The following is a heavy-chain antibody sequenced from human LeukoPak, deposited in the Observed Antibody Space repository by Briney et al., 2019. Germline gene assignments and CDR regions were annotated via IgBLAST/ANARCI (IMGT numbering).Heavy chain of an antibody. V-gene: IGHV1-69*06. CDR1: GGTFSSYA. CDR3: ASSIRSGSSSWYVSDY. D-gene: IGHD6-13*01. Sequence: SVKVSCKASGGTFSSYAISWVRQAPGQGLEWMGGIIPIFGTANYAQKFQGRVTITADKSTSTAYMELSSLRSEDTAVYYCASSIRSGSSSWYVSDYWGQGTLVTVSS. J-gene: IGHJ4*02. CDR2: IIPIFGTA.